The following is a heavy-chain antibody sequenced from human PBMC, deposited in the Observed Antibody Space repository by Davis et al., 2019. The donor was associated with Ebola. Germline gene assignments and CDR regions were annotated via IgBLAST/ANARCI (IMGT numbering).Heavy chain of an antibody. CDR1: GGSFSGYY. CDR2: INHSGST. Sequence: SETLSLTCAVYGGSFSGYYWSWIRQPPGKGLEWIGEINHSGSTNYNPSLKSRVTISVDTSKNQFSLKLSSVTAADTAVYYCARVRGVWGATGYFDYWGQGTLVTVSS. V-gene: IGHV4-34*01. J-gene: IGHJ4*02. CDR3: ARVRGVWGATGYFDY. D-gene: IGHD1-26*01.